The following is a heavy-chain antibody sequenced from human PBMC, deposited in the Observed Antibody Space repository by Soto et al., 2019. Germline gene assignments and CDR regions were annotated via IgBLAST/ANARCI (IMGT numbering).Heavy chain of an antibody. J-gene: IGHJ4*01. V-gene: IGHV6-1*01. CDR1: GDSVSSNSAG. Sequence: PSQTLSLTCVITGDSVSSNSAGWSWVRQSPSRGLEWLGRTYYRSKWYYEYAVSVRGRITINPDTSKKQYSLQLNSVTPEDTAVYFCARGEQYSGRIFDYWGQGTLVTVSS. CDR2: TYYRSKWYY. D-gene: IGHD1-26*01. CDR3: ARGEQYSGRIFDY.